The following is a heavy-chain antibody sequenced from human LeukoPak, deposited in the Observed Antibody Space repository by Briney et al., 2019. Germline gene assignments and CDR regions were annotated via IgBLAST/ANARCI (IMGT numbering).Heavy chain of an antibody. Sequence: GGSLRLSCAASGFTFSSYAMSWVRQAPGKGLEWVSGVSGSGGSTYYADSVKGRFTISRDNSKNALYLQMNTLRAEDTAVYYCAKGGGDYLIYYGMDVWGQGATVTVSS. J-gene: IGHJ6*02. CDR2: VSGSGGST. D-gene: IGHD4-17*01. CDR1: GFTFSSYA. V-gene: IGHV3-23*01. CDR3: AKGGGDYLIYYGMDV.